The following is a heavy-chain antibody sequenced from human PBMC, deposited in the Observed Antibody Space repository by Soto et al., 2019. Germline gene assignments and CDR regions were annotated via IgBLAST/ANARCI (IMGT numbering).Heavy chain of an antibody. V-gene: IGHV3-11*06. CDR2: ISSSSGYT. Sequence: PGGSLRLSCAASGFTFSDYYMSWIRQAPGKGVEWVSCISSSSGYTNYADSVKGRFTISRDNAKNSLSLQMNSLRAEDTAVYYCARAPEMATINTKSYYFDYWGQGTLVTVSS. D-gene: IGHD5-12*01. CDR3: ARAPEMATINTKSYYFDY. CDR1: GFTFSDYY. J-gene: IGHJ4*02.